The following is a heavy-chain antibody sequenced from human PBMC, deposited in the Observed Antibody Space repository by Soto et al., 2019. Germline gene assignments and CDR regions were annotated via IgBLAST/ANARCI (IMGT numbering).Heavy chain of an antibody. D-gene: IGHD6-6*01. Sequence: PGGSLRLSCAASGFTFSSYAMSWVRQAPGKGLEWVSAISGSGGSTYYADSVKGRFTISRDNSKNTLYLQMNSLRAEDTAVYYCAKDLSIAARPVSWWFDPWGQGTLVTVSS. CDR1: GFTFSSYA. CDR2: ISGSGGST. J-gene: IGHJ5*02. V-gene: IGHV3-23*01. CDR3: AKDLSIAARPVSWWFDP.